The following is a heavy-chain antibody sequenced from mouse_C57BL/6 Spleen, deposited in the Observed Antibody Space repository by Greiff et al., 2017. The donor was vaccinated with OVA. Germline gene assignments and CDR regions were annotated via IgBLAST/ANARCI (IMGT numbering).Heavy chain of an antibody. CDR1: GYTFTSYW. CDR2: INPSSGYT. CDR3: ARETVVAPGYFEV. V-gene: IGHV1-7*01. D-gene: IGHD1-1*01. J-gene: IGHJ1*03. Sequence: QVHVKQSGAELAKPGASVKLSCKASGYTFTSYWMHWVKQRPGQGLEWIGYINPSSGYTKYNQKFKDKATLTADKSSSTAYMQLSSLTYEDSAVYYCARETVVAPGYFEVWGTGTTVTVSS.